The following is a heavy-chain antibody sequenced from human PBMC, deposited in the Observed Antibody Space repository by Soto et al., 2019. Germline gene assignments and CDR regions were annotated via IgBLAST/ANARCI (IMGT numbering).Heavy chain of an antibody. CDR3: ARDSSGSIASLGSWFDP. D-gene: IGHD2-2*01. CDR1: GGSISSGGYY. Sequence: PSETLSLTCTLFGGSISSGGYYWRWIRQHPGKGLEWIGYIYYSGSTYYNRSLKSRVTLSVDTSKKQVSLKRSSVTAADTAVYYCARDSSGSIASLGSWFDPWGQGTLVTVSS. J-gene: IGHJ5*02. CDR2: IYYSGST. V-gene: IGHV4-31*03.